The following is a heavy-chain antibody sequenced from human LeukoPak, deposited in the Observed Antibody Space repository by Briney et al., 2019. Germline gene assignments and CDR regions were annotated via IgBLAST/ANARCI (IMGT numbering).Heavy chain of an antibody. Sequence: ASVKVSCKASGYTFTGYYMHWVRQAPGQGLEWMGRINPNSGGTNYAQKFQGRVTMTRDTSISTAYMELSRLRSDDTAVYYCARVRYCGGDCDSHKKWAFDIWGQGTMVTVSS. V-gene: IGHV1-2*06. J-gene: IGHJ3*02. D-gene: IGHD2-21*02. CDR3: ARVRYCGGDCDSHKKWAFDI. CDR1: GYTFTGYY. CDR2: INPNSGGT.